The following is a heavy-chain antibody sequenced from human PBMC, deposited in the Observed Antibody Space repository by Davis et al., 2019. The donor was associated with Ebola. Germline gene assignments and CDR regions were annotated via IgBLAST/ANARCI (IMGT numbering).Heavy chain of an antibody. V-gene: IGHV3-30-3*01. CDR1: GFTFSSYA. J-gene: IGHJ4*02. Sequence: PGGSLRLSCAASGFTFSSYAMHWVRQAPGKGLEWVAVISYDGSNKYYADSVKGRFTISRDNSKNTLYLQMNSLRAEDTAVYYCARDLGKMAPAYLDYWGQGTLVTVSS. CDR3: ARDLGKMAPAYLDY. CDR2: ISYDGSNK. D-gene: IGHD5-24*01.